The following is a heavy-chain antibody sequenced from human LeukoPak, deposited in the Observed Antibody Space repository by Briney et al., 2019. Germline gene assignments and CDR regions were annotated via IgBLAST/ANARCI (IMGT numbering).Heavy chain of an antibody. CDR3: ARAAYQWLGTYFDY. Sequence: PGGSLRLSCAASGFTFSSNYMSWVRQAPGKGLEWVSVIYSGGSTYYSDSVKGRFTISRNNSKNTLYLQMHSLIAEDTAVYYCARAAYQWLGTYFDYWGQGTLVTVSS. V-gene: IGHV3-66*01. CDR2: IYSGGST. CDR1: GFTFSSNY. J-gene: IGHJ4*02. D-gene: IGHD6-19*01.